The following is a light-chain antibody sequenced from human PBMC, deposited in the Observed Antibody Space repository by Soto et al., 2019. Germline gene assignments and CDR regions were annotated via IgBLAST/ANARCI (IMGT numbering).Light chain of an antibody. Sequence: EIVLTQSPGTLSLSPGERATLSCRASQSVSSSYLAWYQQKPGQAPRLLIYGASSRATGIPDRFSGSGSGTDFTLTISRLELEDFAVYYCQQYSSTPTTFAQWPRLEIQ. CDR1: QSVSSSY. J-gene: IGKJ5*01. V-gene: IGKV3-20*01. CDR3: QQYSSTPTT. CDR2: GAS.